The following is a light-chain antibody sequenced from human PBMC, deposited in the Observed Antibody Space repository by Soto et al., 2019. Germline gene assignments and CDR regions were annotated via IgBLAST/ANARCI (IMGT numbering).Light chain of an antibody. CDR3: QQYGSSPPYT. CDR2: GSS. V-gene: IGKV3-20*01. Sequence: DIVLTQSPGTLSLSPGERATLSCRASQSISANYLAWYQQKPGQSPRLLIYGSSDRATGIPDRFSGTGSGTDFTLTISRVEPEDFAVYYCQQYGSSPPYTFGQGTKLEIK. CDR1: QSISANY. J-gene: IGKJ2*01.